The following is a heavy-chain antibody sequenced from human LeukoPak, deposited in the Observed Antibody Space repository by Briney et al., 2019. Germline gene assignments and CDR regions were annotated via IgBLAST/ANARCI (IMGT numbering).Heavy chain of an antibody. CDR1: GFTFSSYA. CDR3: AKIDDYYKHFDS. V-gene: IGHV3-21*01. D-gene: IGHD2-21*02. CDR2: ISSRSSYI. Sequence: GGSLRLSCAASGFTFSSYAMSWVRQAPGKGLEWVSSISSRSSYIYYADALRDRFSTSRDNAKNSVYLQMDGLRVEDTAVYYCAKIDDYYKHFDSWGQGTLVTVSS. J-gene: IGHJ4*02.